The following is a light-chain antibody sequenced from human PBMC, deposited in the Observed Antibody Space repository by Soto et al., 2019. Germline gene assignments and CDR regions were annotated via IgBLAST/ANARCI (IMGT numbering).Light chain of an antibody. CDR3: ATWDYSLTGEV. V-gene: IGLV1-51*01. J-gene: IGLJ2*01. CDR2: DNN. Sequence: QSVLTQPPSVSAAPGQKVTISCSGSSSNIGNNYVSWYQQLPGTAPKLLIYDNNKRPSGIPDRFSGSKSGTSGTLDITGLQTGDEAHYYCATWDYSLTGEVFGGGTQLTVL. CDR1: SSNIGNNY.